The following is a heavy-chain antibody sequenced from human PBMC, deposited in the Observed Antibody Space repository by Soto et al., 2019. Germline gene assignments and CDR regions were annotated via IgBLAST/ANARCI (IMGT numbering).Heavy chain of an antibody. CDR2: IYHSGTT. CDR3: ARAHFYSGSGNYNNLMFDA. CDR1: GGSVSGAGYS. D-gene: IGHD3-10*01. V-gene: IGHV4-30-2*01. Sequence: PSETLSLTCAVSGGSVSGAGYSWSWIRQPPGGGLDWIGYIYHSGTTYCNPSLKTRLTMSLDRSNNKFSLTLNSVTAADTALYFCARAHFYSGSGNYNNLMFDAWGKGTQVTVSS. J-gene: IGHJ5*02.